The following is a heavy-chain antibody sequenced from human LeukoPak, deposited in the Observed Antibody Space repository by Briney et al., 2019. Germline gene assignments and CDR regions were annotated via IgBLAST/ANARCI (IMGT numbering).Heavy chain of an antibody. J-gene: IGHJ4*02. CDR3: ARDSSLGYSYAID. CDR1: GYTFTSYY. Sequence: ASVKVSCTASGYTFTSYYMHWVRQAPGQGLEWMGIINPSGGSTSYAQKFQGRVTTTRDTSTSTVYMELSSLRSEDTAVYYCARDSSLGYSYAIDWGQGTLVTVSS. D-gene: IGHD5-18*01. CDR2: INPSGGST. V-gene: IGHV1-46*01.